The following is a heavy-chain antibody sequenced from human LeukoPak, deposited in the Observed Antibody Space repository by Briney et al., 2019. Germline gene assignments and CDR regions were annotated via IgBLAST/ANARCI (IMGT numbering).Heavy chain of an antibody. CDR2: IYYSGST. D-gene: IGHD3-22*01. Sequence: SETLSLTCAVYGGSFSGYYWSWIRQPPGKGLEWIGYIYYSGSTYYNPSLKSRVTISSDTSKNQFSLILSSVTAADTAVYYCARVPFYDGSGVFWGQGALVTVSS. V-gene: IGHV4-34*01. CDR1: GGSFSGYY. CDR3: ARVPFYDGSGVF. J-gene: IGHJ1*01.